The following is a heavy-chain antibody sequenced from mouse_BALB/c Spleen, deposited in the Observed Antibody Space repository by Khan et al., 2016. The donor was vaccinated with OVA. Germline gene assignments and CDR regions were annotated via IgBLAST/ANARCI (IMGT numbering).Heavy chain of an antibody. Sequence: EVQLQQSGPELVKPGASVKVSCKASGYSFTDYNMFWVKQSHGNRLAWIGYIDPYTGGNIYNQQFKGKATLTVDKSSSTAFMHLNSLTSEDSAVYYCALIYYYGSGFDYWGQGTTVTVSS. CDR2: IDPYTGGN. CDR3: ALIYYYGSGFDY. V-gene: IGHV1S135*01. J-gene: IGHJ2*01. D-gene: IGHD1-1*01. CDR1: GYSFTDYN.